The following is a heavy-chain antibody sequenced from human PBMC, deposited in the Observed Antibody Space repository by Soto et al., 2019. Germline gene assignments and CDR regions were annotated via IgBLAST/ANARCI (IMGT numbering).Heavy chain of an antibody. D-gene: IGHD2-2*01. CDR1: GGSISSSSYY. CDR3: ASLVPAAINYWFDP. V-gene: IGHV4-39*01. J-gene: IGHJ5*02. Sequence: SETLSLTCTVSGGSISSSSYYWGWIRQPPGKGLEWIGSIYYSGSTYYNPSLKSRVTISVDTSKNPFSLKLSSVTAADTAVYYCASLVPAAINYWFDPWGQGTLVTVSS. CDR2: IYYSGST.